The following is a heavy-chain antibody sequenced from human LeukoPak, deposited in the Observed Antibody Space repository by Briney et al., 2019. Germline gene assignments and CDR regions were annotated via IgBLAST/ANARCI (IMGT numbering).Heavy chain of an antibody. CDR1: GYIFTSYA. CDR2: IIPILGIA. Sequence: SVKVSCKASGYIFTSYAISWVRQAPGQGLEWMGRIIPILGIANYAQKFQGRVTITADKSTSTAYMELSSLRSEDTAVYYCARAAAVTTLQAYYYGMDVWGQGTTVTVSS. J-gene: IGHJ6*02. CDR3: ARAAAVTTLQAYYYGMDV. D-gene: IGHD4-17*01. V-gene: IGHV1-69*04.